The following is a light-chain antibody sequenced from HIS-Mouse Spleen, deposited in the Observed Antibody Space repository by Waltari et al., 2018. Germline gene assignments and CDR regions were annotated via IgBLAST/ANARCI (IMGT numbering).Light chain of an antibody. J-gene: IGLJ3*02. CDR1: IGSISSTY. CDR3: QSYDSSNLV. CDR2: EDN. Sequence: NFMLTQPHSVSESPGKTVTISCTRSIGSISSTYVQWYQPRPGSAPTTVIYEDNQRPSGVPDRFSGSIDSSSNSASLTISGLKTEDEADYYCQSYDSSNLVFGGGTKLTVL. V-gene: IGLV6-57*04.